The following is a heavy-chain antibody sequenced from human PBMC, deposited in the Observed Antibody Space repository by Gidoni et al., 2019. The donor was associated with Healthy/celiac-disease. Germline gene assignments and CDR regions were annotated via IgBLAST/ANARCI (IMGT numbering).Heavy chain of an antibody. D-gene: IGHD3-22*01. Sequence: EVQLVESGGGLVQPGGSLRLSCAASGITFRSYAMSWVRQAPGKGLDWVSASGGSGGSTYYADSVKGRFTISRDNSKNTLYLQMNSLRAEDTAVYYCAKVKYYYDSSGYLFDYWGQGTLVTVSS. CDR1: GITFRSYA. CDR2: SGGSGGST. CDR3: AKVKYYYDSSGYLFDY. V-gene: IGHV3-23*04. J-gene: IGHJ4*02.